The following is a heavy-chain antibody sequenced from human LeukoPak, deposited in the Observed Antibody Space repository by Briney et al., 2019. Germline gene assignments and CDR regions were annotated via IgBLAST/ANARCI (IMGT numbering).Heavy chain of an antibody. CDR3: AKPLGYCSSTSCYTGLFDY. Sequence: PGGSLRLSCAASGFTFSSYAMSWVRQAPGKGLEWVSAISGSGGSTYYADSVKGRFTISRDNSKNTLYLQMNSLRAEDTAVYYCAKPLGYCSSTSCYTGLFDYWGQGTLVTVSS. CDR1: GFTFSSYA. CDR2: ISGSGGST. V-gene: IGHV3-23*01. J-gene: IGHJ4*02. D-gene: IGHD2-2*02.